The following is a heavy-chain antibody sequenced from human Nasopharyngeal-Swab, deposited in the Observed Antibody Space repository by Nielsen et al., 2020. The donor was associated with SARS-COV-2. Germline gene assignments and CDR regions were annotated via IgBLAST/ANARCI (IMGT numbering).Heavy chain of an antibody. D-gene: IGHD3-10*01. V-gene: IGHV3-15*01. CDR2: IKSKTDGGTT. J-gene: IGHJ6*03. Sequence: GGSLRLSCAASGFTFSNAWMSWVRQAPGKGLEWVGRIKSKTDGGTTDYAAPVKGRFTISRDDSKNTLYLQMNSLKTEDTAVYYCTSSMGSNYYYYYMDVWGKGTTVPSP. CDR1: GFTFSNAW. CDR3: TSSMGSNYYYYYMDV.